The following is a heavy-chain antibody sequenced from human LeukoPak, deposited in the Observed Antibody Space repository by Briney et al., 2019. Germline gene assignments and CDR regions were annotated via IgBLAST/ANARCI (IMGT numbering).Heavy chain of an antibody. CDR3: TAGTGRSDFDY. CDR2: IKRKGDDGTI. J-gene: IGHJ4*02. CDR1: GFTFSNAW. D-gene: IGHD3/OR15-3a*01. V-gene: IGHV3-15*01. Sequence: TGGSLRLSCAASGFTFSNAWMSWVRQAPGKGLEWVGRIKRKGDDGTIDYAALVKGRLTISRDDSKNALYLQMNGLKSEDTAVYYCTAGTGRSDFDYWGQGTLVTVSS.